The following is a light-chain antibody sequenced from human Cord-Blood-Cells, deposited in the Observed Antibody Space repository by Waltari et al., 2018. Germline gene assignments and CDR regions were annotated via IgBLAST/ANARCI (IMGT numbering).Light chain of an antibody. CDR3: QSYDSSNLWV. CDR1: RGSIASND. Sequence: NFMLTQPHSVSESPGTTVTISCTRSRGSIASNDVQRYQQRPGSSPTTVIYEDNQRPSGVPDRFSGSIDSSSNSASLTISGLKTEDEADYYCQSYDSSNLWVFGGGTKLTVL. CDR2: EDN. J-gene: IGLJ3*02. V-gene: IGLV6-57*01.